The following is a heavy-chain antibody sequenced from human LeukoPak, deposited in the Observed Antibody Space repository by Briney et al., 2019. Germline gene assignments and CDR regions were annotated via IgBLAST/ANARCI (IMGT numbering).Heavy chain of an antibody. CDR1: GGFISGYY. CDR3: ARDHYYGSERGGFDY. V-gene: IGHV4-34*01. Sequence: SETLSLTCAVYGGFISGYYWTWIRQPPGKGLEWIGEIDHSGSTNYNPSLKSRVTISVDTSKNQFSLKLSSVTAADTAVYYCARDHYYGSERGGFDYWGQGTLVTVSS. CDR2: IDHSGST. D-gene: IGHD3-10*01. J-gene: IGHJ4*02.